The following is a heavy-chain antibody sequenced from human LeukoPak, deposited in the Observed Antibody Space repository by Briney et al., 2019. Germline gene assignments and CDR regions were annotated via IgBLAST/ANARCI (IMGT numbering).Heavy chain of an antibody. CDR3: ARSRSYGAYIVFFSD. Sequence: SETLSLTCTVYDGSISSYYWSWIRQPAGKGLELVAFINTSGSTKANPSLKSRVTTSVDTSKNQVSLILTSVTAADTAVYYCARSRSYGAYIVFFSDWGQGTLVTVSS. CDR1: DGSISSYY. J-gene: IGHJ4*02. D-gene: IGHD4-17*01. CDR2: INTSGST. V-gene: IGHV4-4*07.